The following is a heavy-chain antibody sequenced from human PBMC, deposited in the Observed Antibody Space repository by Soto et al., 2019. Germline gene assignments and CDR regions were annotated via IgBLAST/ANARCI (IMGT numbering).Heavy chain of an antibody. D-gene: IGHD3-3*01. Sequence: PWGSLRLSCAASGFTFSSYAMSWVRQAPGKGLEWVSAISGSGGSTYYADSVKGRFTISRDNSKNTLYLQMNSLRAEDTAVYYCAKSQNLMDFWSGSQFDPWGQGTLVTVSS. J-gene: IGHJ5*02. CDR2: ISGSGGST. CDR1: GFTFSSYA. CDR3: AKSQNLMDFWSGSQFDP. V-gene: IGHV3-23*01.